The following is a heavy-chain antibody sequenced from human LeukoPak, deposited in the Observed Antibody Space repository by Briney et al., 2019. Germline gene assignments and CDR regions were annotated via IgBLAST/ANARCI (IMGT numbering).Heavy chain of an antibody. CDR3: ARDRQLGSCGYYAAY. CDR2: ISAYNGNT. D-gene: IGHD3-22*01. V-gene: IGHV1-18*01. J-gene: IGHJ4*02. CDR1: GYTFSSYG. Sequence: GASVKVSCKASGYTFSSYGISWVRQAPGQGLEWMGWISAYNGNTNYAQKVQGRVTLTTETSTSTAYMELRSLRSDDTAVYYCARDRQLGSCGYYAAYWGRGTLVTVSS.